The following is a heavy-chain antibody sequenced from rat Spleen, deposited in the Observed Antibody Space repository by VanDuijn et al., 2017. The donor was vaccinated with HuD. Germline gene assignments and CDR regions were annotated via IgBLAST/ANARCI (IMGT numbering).Heavy chain of an antibody. Sequence: EVQLVESDGGLVQPGRSLKLSCAASGFTFSDYGMAWVRQAPTKGLEWVATISYGDTSGHSSTYYRDSVKGRFTISRDIAKSTLSLQMDSLRSEDTATYYCATAAAIPFDYWGQGVMVTVSS. V-gene: IGHV5-29*01. CDR2: ISYGDTSGHSST. CDR1: GFTFSDYG. D-gene: IGHD1-2*01. J-gene: IGHJ2*01. CDR3: ATAAAIPFDY.